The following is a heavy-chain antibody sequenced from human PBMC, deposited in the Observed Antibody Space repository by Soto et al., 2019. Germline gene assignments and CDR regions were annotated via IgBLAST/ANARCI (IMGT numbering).Heavy chain of an antibody. Sequence: QVQLQESGPGLVKPSQTLSLACPVSGGSISSGGSYWSWLRQHPGKGLEFIGYISHSGITYYNPSLKGRLTISLDTSKNQFSLNLRSVTAADTSVYYCARSWSSNLLFYSWGQGTVVTVSS. CDR1: GGSISSGGSY. CDR2: ISHSGIT. CDR3: ARSWSSNLLFYS. D-gene: IGHD6-13*01. J-gene: IGHJ4*02. V-gene: IGHV4-31*03.